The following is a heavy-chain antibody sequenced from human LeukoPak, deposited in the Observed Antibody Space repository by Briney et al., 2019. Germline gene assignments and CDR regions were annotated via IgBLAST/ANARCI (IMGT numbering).Heavy chain of an antibody. V-gene: IGHV4-34*01. CDR1: GGSISSYY. CDR3: ARGVKGYYDFWSGNDAFDI. J-gene: IGHJ3*02. CDR2: INHSGST. D-gene: IGHD3-3*01. Sequence: SETLSLTCTVSGGSISSYYWSWIRQPPGKGLEWIGEINHSGSTNYNPSLKSRVTISVDTSKNQFSLKLSSVTAADTAVYYCARGVKGYYDFWSGNDAFDIWGQGTMVTVSS.